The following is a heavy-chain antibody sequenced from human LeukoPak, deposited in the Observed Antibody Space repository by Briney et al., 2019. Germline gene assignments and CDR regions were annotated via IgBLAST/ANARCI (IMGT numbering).Heavy chain of an antibody. V-gene: IGHV3-30*02. CDR1: GFTFSSYG. CDR2: IRYDGSNK. D-gene: IGHD4-17*01. J-gene: IGHJ4*02. CDR3: AKDNGRLRPDLIDY. Sequence: GGSLRLSCAASGFTFSSYGMHWVRQAPGKGLEWVAFIRYDGSNKYYADSVKGRFTISRDNSKNTLYLQMNSLRAEDTAVYYCAKDNGRLRPDLIDYWSQGTLVTVSS.